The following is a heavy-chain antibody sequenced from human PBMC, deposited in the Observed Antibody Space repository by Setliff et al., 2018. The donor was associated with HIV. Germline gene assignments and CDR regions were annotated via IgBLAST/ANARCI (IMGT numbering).Heavy chain of an antibody. V-gene: IGHV3-21*04. CDR3: AKDPRAAVATICDY. D-gene: IGHD5-12*01. J-gene: IGHJ4*02. CDR2: ISSSSSYI. CDR1: GFTFSSYA. Sequence: GSLRLSCAASGFTFSSYAMHWVRQAPGKGLEWVSSISSSSSYIYYADSLKGRFTISRDNSKNTLYLQMNSLRAEDTAVYYCAKDPRAAVATICDYWGQGTLVTVSS.